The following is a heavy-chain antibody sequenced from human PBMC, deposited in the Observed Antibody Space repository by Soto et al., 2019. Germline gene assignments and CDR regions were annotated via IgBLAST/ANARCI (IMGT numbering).Heavy chain of an antibody. CDR1: GFTFDDYA. D-gene: IGHD6-25*01. V-gene: IGHV3-9*01. CDR3: AKDAAYYFDY. CDR2: ISWGSGSI. Sequence: LRLSCAASGFTFDDYAMHWVRQAPGKGLEWVSGISWGSGSIDYADSVKGRFTISRDNAKNSLYLQMNSLRAEDTALYYCAKDAAYYFDYWGQGTLVTVSS. J-gene: IGHJ4*02.